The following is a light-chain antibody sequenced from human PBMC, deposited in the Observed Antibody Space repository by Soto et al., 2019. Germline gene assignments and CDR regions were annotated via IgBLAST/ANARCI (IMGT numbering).Light chain of an antibody. V-gene: IGLV1-36*01. CDR2: YDD. J-gene: IGLJ7*01. Sequence: QSVLTQPPSVFEAPGQRVTISCSGSTSNTGNNAVSWYQQVPGKAPKLLMYYDDILPSGVSDRFSGFKSGTSASLAIRGLQSEDEADYYCAAWDDSLNAAVFGGGTQLTVL. CDR3: AAWDDSLNAAV. CDR1: TSNTGNNA.